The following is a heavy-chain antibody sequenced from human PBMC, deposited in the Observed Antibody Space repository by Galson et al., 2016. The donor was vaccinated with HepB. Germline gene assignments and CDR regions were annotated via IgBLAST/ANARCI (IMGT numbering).Heavy chain of an antibody. CDR1: GFRLSDSV. Sequence: SCAVSGFRLSDSVMHWVRQAPGRGLEWVGRIRGKANNDATAFAASVAGRFTISRDDSKNTAYLQTNNLKTDDTAMYYCSTARITVAGHEDYWGQGTLVTVSS. CDR2: IRGKANNDAT. CDR3: STARITVAGHEDY. J-gene: IGHJ4*02. D-gene: IGHD6-19*01. V-gene: IGHV3-73*01.